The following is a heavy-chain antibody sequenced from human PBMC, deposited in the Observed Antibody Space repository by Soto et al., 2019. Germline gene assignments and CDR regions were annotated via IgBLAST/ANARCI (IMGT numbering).Heavy chain of an antibody. CDR3: ARGRGGSYGGNSAHFDI. Sequence: QVQLVESGGGVVQPGTSLRLSCEASGFTFSGFGMHWVRQAPGKRLEWVAVIWYDGSKKYYADCVKGRFTISRDNSKNALYLKMNSLRAEDTAVYYCARGRGGSYGGNSAHFDIWGQGTLVTVSS. V-gene: IGHV3-33*01. CDR1: GFTFSGFG. J-gene: IGHJ3*02. D-gene: IGHD4-17*01. CDR2: IWYDGSKK.